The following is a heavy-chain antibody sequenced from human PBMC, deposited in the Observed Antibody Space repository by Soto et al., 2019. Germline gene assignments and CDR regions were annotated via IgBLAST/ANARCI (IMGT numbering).Heavy chain of an antibody. CDR1: GGTFSSYA. CDR2: IIPIFGTA. D-gene: IGHD4-17*01. Sequence: QVQLVQSGAEVKKPGSSVKVSCKASGGTFSSYAISWVRQAPGQGLEWMGGIIPIFGTANYAQKFQGRVTITADESTSTAYIELSSLRSEDTAGYYCARLLTTVVRPQWYFDLWGRGTLVTVSS. CDR3: ARLLTTVVRPQWYFDL. J-gene: IGHJ2*01. V-gene: IGHV1-69*01.